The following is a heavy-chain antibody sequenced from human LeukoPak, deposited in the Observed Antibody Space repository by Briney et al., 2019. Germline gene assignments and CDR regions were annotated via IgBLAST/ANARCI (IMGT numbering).Heavy chain of an antibody. V-gene: IGHV1-8*03. CDR1: GYTFTSYD. Sequence: ASLKVSCKASGYTFTSYDINWVRQTTGQGLEWMGWMNPNSGNTGYAQKFQGRVTITRNTSISTAYMELSSLRSEDTAVYYCARGAEYYDSSGTRNWFDPWGQGTLVTVSS. CDR3: ARGAEYYDSSGTRNWFDP. J-gene: IGHJ5*02. D-gene: IGHD3-22*01. CDR2: MNPNSGNT.